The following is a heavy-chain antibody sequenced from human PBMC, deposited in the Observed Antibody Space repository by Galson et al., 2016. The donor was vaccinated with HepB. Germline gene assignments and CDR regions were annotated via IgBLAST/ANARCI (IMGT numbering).Heavy chain of an antibody. Sequence: SLRLSCAASGFPFRSFDMHWVRQTTGKRLDWVSAIGTAGDTYYSGSVKGRFTISREDAKNSLSLQMNSLRAGDTAVYYCARAVAQSRSSLDAFDTWGQGTMVTVSS. CDR2: IGTAGDT. CDR3: ARAVAQSRSSLDAFDT. J-gene: IGHJ3*02. D-gene: IGHD6-6*01. CDR1: GFPFRSFD. V-gene: IGHV3-13*01.